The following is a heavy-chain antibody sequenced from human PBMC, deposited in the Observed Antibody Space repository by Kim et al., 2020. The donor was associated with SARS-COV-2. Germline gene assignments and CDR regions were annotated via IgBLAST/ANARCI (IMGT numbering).Heavy chain of an antibody. V-gene: IGHV3-30*04. J-gene: IGHJ4*02. CDR1: GFSFSRHA. Sequence: GGSLRLSCAAFGFSFSRHAMHWVRQAPGKGLEWVAVMSYDGSKKHYADSVKGRFNISRDNSKYTVYLQMNSLRVEDTALYYCARDSVDSGSYLDYWGQGTPVPVPS. CDR3: ARDSVDSGSYLDY. D-gene: IGHD3-10*01. CDR2: MSYDGSKK.